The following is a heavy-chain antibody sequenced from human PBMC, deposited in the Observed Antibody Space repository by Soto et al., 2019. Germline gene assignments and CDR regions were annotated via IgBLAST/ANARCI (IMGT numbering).Heavy chain of an antibody. CDR3: ARLAVAAPWGYYGMDV. CDR1: GGTFSSYA. Sequence: QVQLVQSGAEVKKPGSSVKVSCKASGGTFSSYAISWVRQAPGQGLEWMGGIIPIFGTANYAQKFQGRVTITADKSTSTAYMELSSLRSEDTAVYYCARLAVAAPWGYYGMDVWGQGTTVTVSS. V-gene: IGHV1-69*06. J-gene: IGHJ6*02. D-gene: IGHD6-19*01. CDR2: IIPIFGTA.